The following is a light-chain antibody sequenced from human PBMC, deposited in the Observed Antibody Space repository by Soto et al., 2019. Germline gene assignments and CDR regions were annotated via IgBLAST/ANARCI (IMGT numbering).Light chain of an antibody. Sequence: NKMNKSPASLSASVRDRVTITCRASQSISSYLNWYQQKPGKAPKLLIYAASTWHSGVPSRFSGGGSGTDFTFTIIFFQADDVATYKSQETYSPPRTFGQGTRLDIK. CDR3: QETYSPPRT. J-gene: IGKJ1*01. CDR1: QSISSY. V-gene: IGKV1-39*01. CDR2: AAS.